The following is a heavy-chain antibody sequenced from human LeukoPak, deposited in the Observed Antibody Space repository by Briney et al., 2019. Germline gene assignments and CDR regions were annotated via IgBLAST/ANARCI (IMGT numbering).Heavy chain of an antibody. CDR1: GYTFTGYY. J-gene: IGHJ4*02. V-gene: IGHV1-69*13. Sequence: ASVKVSCKASGYTFTGYYVHWVRQAPGQGLEWMGGIIPIFGTANYAQKFQGRVTITADESTSTAYMELSSLRSEDTAVYYCARDSPFTMVRGVITDWGQGTLVTVSS. CDR3: ARDSPFTMVRGVITD. CDR2: IIPIFGTA. D-gene: IGHD3-10*01.